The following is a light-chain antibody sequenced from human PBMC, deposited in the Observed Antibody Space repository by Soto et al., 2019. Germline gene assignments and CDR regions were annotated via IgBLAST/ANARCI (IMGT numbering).Light chain of an antibody. V-gene: IGKV1-33*01. CDR3: QQYDHLSWT. CDR2: DAS. CDR1: QVITDD. J-gene: IGKJ1*01. Sequence: DIQMTQSPSSLSTSVGDRVTISCQASQVITDDLNWYQQKPGKAPKLLIYDASNLEAGVPSRFSGSGSGTDFTLTISSLQPEDIATYYCQQYDHLSWTFGQGTKVDTK.